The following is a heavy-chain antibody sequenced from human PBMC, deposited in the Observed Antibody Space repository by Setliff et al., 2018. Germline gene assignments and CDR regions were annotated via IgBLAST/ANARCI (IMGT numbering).Heavy chain of an antibody. J-gene: IGHJ6*02. D-gene: IGHD2-21*01. CDR1: GFTFGSTA. Sequence: LRLSCAASGFTFGSTAMHWVRQAPGKGLEWVAVISDDGNNEYYADSVKGRCTISRDNSKNTLYLQMNSLTTEDTAVYYCAKDSLEVVIALHGMDVWGQGTTVTVSS. V-gene: IGHV3-30*04. CDR3: AKDSLEVVIALHGMDV. CDR2: ISDDGNNE.